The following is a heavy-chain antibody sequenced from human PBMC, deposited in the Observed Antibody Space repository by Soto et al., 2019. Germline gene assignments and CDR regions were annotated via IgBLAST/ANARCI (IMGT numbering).Heavy chain of an antibody. CDR1: GFTFSTYA. V-gene: IGHV3-23*01. J-gene: IGHJ4*02. CDR2: ISGSGDST. Sequence: GGSLRLSCAASGFTFSTYAMSWVRQAPGKGLEWVSAISGSGDSTYYADSVKGRFTISRDNSKNTLYLQMNSLRVEDTAVYYCAKDYYYDSSGPDYRGQGTLVTVSS. CDR3: AKDYYYDSSGPDY. D-gene: IGHD3-22*01.